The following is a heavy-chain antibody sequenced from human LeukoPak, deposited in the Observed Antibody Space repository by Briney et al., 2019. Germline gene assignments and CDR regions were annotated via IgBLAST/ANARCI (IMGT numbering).Heavy chain of an antibody. D-gene: IGHD3-22*01. Sequence: PGGALRLSCTASGFTFSNAWMSWVRQAPGKGLEWVGRIKSRTDGGTTDYAARVKGRFTISRDDSKNTVFLQMNSLKTADTALYYCATFIPNYYYDISPRLDYWGQGTLVTVSS. CDR1: GFTFSNAW. J-gene: IGHJ4*02. CDR2: IKSRTDGGTT. CDR3: ATFIPNYYYDISPRLDY. V-gene: IGHV3-15*01.